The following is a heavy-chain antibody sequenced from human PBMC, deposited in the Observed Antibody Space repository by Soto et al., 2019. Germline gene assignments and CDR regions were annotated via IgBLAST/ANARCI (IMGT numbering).Heavy chain of an antibody. CDR1: GFTFSSYS. V-gene: IGHV3-48*01. J-gene: IGHJ4*02. D-gene: IGHD5-18*01. CDR3: ARDSGYSYGPLDY. Sequence: EVQLVESGGGLVQPGGSLRLSCAASGFTFSSYSMNWVRQAPGKGQEWVSYISSSSSTIYYADSVKGRFTISRDNAKNSLYLQMNSLRAEDTAVYCCARDSGYSYGPLDYWGQGTLVTVSS. CDR2: ISSSSSTI.